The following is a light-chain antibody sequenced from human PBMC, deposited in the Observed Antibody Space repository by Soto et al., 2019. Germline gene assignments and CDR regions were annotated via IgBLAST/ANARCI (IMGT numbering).Light chain of an antibody. CDR1: QTSSGW. J-gene: IGKJ1*01. CDR3: LQDNGCYRT. CDR2: DAS. Sequence: DIQMTQSPSTLSASVGDTVTITCRASQTSSGWLAWYQQSPGKAPNLLIFDASTLESGVPSRFSGSGSGTTFTLTISRLQSDDVATYDCLQDNGCYRTFGQGTKVEIK. V-gene: IGKV1-5*01.